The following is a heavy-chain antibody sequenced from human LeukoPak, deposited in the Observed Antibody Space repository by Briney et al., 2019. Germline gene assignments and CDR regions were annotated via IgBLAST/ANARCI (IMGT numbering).Heavy chain of an antibody. Sequence: GGSLRLSCAASGFTFNKHAMTWVRQAPGKGLEWVSAISGSGGSTYYADSVKGRFTISRDNSKNTLYLQMNSLRAEDTAVYYCAKPHYDSSGYYYLASYFDYWGQGTLVTVSS. CDR2: ISGSGGST. CDR1: GFTFNKHA. D-gene: IGHD3-22*01. V-gene: IGHV3-23*01. J-gene: IGHJ4*02. CDR3: AKPHYDSSGYYYLASYFDY.